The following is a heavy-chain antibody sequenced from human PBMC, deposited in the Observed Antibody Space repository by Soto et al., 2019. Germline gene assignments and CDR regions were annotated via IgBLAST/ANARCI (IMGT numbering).Heavy chain of an antibody. CDR1: GFTFSDYY. Sequence: GGSLRLSCAASGFTFSDYYMSWIRQAPGKGLEWVSYISSSGSTIYYADSVKGRFTISRDNAKNSLYLQMNSLRAEATAVYYCARAEYSSSDDAFDIWGQGTMVTVSS. CDR3: ARAEYSSSDDAFDI. J-gene: IGHJ3*02. CDR2: ISSSGSTI. V-gene: IGHV3-11*01. D-gene: IGHD6-6*01.